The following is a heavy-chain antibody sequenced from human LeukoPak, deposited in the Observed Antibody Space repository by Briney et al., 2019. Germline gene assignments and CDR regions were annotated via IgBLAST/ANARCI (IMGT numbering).Heavy chain of an antibody. CDR1: GGSFSDYY. J-gene: IGHJ6*03. D-gene: IGHD3-3*01. V-gene: IGHV4-34*01. CDR3: ARGGGDYYMDV. Sequence: SETLSLTRAVYGGSFSDYYWSWIRQPPGKGLEWIGEINHSGSTNYNPSLKSRVTISVDTSKNQFSLKLSSVTAADTAVYYCARGGGDYYMDVWGKGPTVTVSS. CDR2: INHSGST.